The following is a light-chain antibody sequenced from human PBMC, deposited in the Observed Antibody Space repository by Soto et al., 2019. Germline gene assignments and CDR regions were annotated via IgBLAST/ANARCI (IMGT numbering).Light chain of an antibody. J-gene: IGKJ4*01. V-gene: IGKV3-20*01. CDR1: QTVRNNY. CDR3: QQYYSTPS. CDR2: DAS. Sequence: EIVLTQSPGTLSLSPGERATLSCRASQTVRNNYLAWYQQKPGQAPRLLIYDASSRATGIPDRFSGGGSGTDFTLTISSLQAEDVAVYYCQQYYSTPSFGGGTKVDIK.